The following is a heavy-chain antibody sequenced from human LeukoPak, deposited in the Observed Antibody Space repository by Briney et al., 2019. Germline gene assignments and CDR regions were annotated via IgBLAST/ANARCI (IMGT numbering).Heavy chain of an antibody. D-gene: IGHD4/OR15-4a*01. J-gene: IGHJ4*02. CDR3: ARGAKTVDY. V-gene: IGHV4-30-2*01. CDR1: GGSISSGGYS. CDR2: IYHSGST. Sequence: PSETLSLTCAVSGGSISSGGYSWSWIRQPPGKGLEWIGYIYHSGSTYYNPSLKSRVTISVDRSKNQFSLKLSSVTAADTAVYYCARGAKTVDYLGQGTLVNGSS.